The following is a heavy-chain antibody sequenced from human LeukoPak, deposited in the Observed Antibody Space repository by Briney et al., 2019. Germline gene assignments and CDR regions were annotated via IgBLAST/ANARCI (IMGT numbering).Heavy chain of an antibody. Sequence: PGGSLRLSCAASGFTFSNYWMTWVRQAPGKGLEWVANINRDGSERYYVDSVKGRFTISRDDAKSSLYLQMNSLRAEDTAVYYCARDGYDSSGYYYEYWGQGTLVTVSS. V-gene: IGHV3-7*01. CDR2: INRDGSER. D-gene: IGHD3-22*01. CDR1: GFTFSNYW. CDR3: ARDGYDSSGYYYEY. J-gene: IGHJ4*02.